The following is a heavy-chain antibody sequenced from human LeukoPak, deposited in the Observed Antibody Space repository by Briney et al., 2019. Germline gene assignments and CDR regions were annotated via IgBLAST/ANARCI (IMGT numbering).Heavy chain of an antibody. CDR1: GYTFTGYY. CDR3: ARDHSTVFDY. CDR2: INPNSGGT. V-gene: IGHV1-2*02. D-gene: IGHD5/OR15-5a*01. Sequence: APVKVSCKASGYTFTGYYIHWVRQAPGQGLEWMGWINPNSGGTNYAQKFQGRVTMTRDTSISTAYMELSRLRSDDTAVYYCARDHSTVFDYWGQGTMVTVSS. J-gene: IGHJ4*02.